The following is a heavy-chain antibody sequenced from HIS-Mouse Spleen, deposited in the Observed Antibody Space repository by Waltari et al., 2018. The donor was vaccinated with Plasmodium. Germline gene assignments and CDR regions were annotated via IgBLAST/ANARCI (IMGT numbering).Heavy chain of an antibody. D-gene: IGHD3-3*01. Sequence: QVQLVESGGGVVQPGRSLRLSCAASGFTFSSYAMPWVRQATGKGLEWVAVIAYDGSNKYYADTVKGRFTISRDNSKNTLYLQMNSLRAEDTAVYYCARLYYDFWSGYYPYGMDVWGQGTTVTVSS. CDR1: GFTFSSYA. J-gene: IGHJ6*02. V-gene: IGHV3-30*04. CDR3: ARLYYDFWSGYYPYGMDV. CDR2: IAYDGSNK.